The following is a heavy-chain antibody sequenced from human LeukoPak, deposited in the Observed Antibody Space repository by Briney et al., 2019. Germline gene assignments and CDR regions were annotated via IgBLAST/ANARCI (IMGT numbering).Heavy chain of an antibody. CDR3: TREESPCSYSPSCPHYYYYGMDV. J-gene: IGHJ6*02. V-gene: IGHV3-66*01. CDR1: GFTVSNNH. D-gene: IGHD2-2*01. Sequence: GGSLRLSCAASGFTVSNNHMNWVRQAPGKGLEWVSVIYNGGSTYYADSVKGRFTMSRDDSKNRVSLQINSLRVEDTAVYYCTREESPCSYSPSCPHYYYYGMDVWGQGTTVTVSS. CDR2: IYNGGST.